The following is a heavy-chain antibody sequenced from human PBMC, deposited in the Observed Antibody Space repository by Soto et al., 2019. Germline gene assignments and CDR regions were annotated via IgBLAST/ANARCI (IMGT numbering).Heavy chain of an antibody. CDR1: GGSISSGDYY. V-gene: IGHV4-30-4*01. Sequence: KPSETLSLTCTVSGGSISSGDYYWSWIRQPPGKGLEWIGYIYYSGSTYYNPSLKSRVTISVDTSKNQFSLKLSSVTAADTAVYYCARIPYYYDSSGSHPYFDYWGQGTLVTVSS. CDR2: IYYSGST. D-gene: IGHD3-22*01. J-gene: IGHJ4*02. CDR3: ARIPYYYDSSGSHPYFDY.